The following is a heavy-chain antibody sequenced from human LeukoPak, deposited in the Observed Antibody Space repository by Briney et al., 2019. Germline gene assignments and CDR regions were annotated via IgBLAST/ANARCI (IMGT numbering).Heavy chain of an antibody. V-gene: IGHV4-38-2*02. D-gene: IGHD1-26*01. CDR2: IYHSGST. Sequence: SETLSLTCTVSGYSISSGYYWGWIRQPPGKGLEWIGSIYHSGSTYYNPSLKSRVTISVDTSKNQFSLKLSSVTAADTAVYYCARDGEVGATVYWGQGTLVTVSS. J-gene: IGHJ4*02. CDR3: ARDGEVGATVY. CDR1: GYSISSGYY.